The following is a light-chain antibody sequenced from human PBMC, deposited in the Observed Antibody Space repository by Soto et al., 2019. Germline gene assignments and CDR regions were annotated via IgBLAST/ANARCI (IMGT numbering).Light chain of an antibody. V-gene: IGKV3-20*01. J-gene: IGKJ4*01. CDR3: QQYGTSPLT. Sequence: EIVLTKSPGTLSLSPGDRATLSCRASQSVSSSYLAWYQQKPGQAPRLLIHGASSRATGIPDRFSGSDSGTDFTLTISRLEPEDFAVYYFQQYGTSPLTFGGGTKVEIK. CDR2: GAS. CDR1: QSVSSSY.